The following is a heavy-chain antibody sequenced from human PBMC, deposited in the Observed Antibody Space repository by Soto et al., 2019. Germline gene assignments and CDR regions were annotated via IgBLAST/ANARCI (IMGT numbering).Heavy chain of an antibody. J-gene: IGHJ6*02. CDR1: GVTFSSYA. Sequence: GASVKVSGKASGVTFSSYAISWVRQAPGQGLEWMGGIIPIFGTANYAQKFQGRVTITADKSTSTAYMELSSLRSEDTAVYYCARVGGVIAHVNMVRAPLDYYYYYGMDVWGQGTTVTVSS. D-gene: IGHD3-10*01. V-gene: IGHV1-69*06. CDR2: IIPIFGTA. CDR3: ARVGGVIAHVNMVRAPLDYYYYYGMDV.